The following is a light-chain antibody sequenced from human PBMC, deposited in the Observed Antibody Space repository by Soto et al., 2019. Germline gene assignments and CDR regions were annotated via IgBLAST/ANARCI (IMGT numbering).Light chain of an antibody. CDR1: QSINSF. CDR2: GAS. CDR3: QQRSRWPWT. Sequence: NVLPLSVGTLSFATTEVATRSFGASQSINSFLAWYQQRRGQAPRLIIHGASNRATGIPDRFSGSGSGTDFTLTISSLEPEDFAVYYCQQRSRWPWTFGQGTKVDIK. V-gene: IGKV3-11*01. J-gene: IGKJ1*01.